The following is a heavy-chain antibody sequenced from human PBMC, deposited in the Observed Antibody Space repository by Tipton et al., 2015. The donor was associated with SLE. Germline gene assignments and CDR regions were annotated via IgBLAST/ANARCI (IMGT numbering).Heavy chain of an antibody. CDR1: GGSVSSGSYY. D-gene: IGHD1-26*01. CDR2: IYYSGST. J-gene: IGHJ4*02. CDR3: ARELVGATRGDFDY. V-gene: IGHV4-61*01. Sequence: TLSLTCTVSGGSVSSGSYYWSWIRQPPGKGLEWIGYIYYSGSTNYNPSLKSRVTISVDTSKNQFSLKLSSVTAADTAVYYCARELVGATRGDFDYWGQGTLVTVSS.